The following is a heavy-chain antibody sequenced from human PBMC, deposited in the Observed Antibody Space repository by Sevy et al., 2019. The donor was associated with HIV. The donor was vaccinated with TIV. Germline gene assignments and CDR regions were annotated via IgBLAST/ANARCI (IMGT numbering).Heavy chain of an antibody. V-gene: IGHV1-69*13. J-gene: IGHJ3*01. CDR3: ARSFDSEGAFDV. CDR2: IIPIFGTA. Sequence: ASVKVSCKASGGTFSSYAINWVRQAPGQGLEWMGGIIPIFGTANYAQKFQDRVTTTADESTSTAYMELSSLRSEDTAVYYCARSFDSEGAFDVWGQGTMVTISS. CDR1: GGTFSSYA.